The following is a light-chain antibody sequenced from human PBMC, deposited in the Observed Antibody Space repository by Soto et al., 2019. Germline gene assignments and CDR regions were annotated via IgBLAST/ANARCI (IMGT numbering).Light chain of an antibody. J-gene: IGKJ1*01. Sequence: EIVLTQSPATLSLSPGERATLSCRASQSVSSYLAWYQQKPGQAPRLLIYDASNRATGIPAMFSGRGSGTDFTLTISSLEPEDFAVYYCQQRSNWPPTVGLGTKVEIK. V-gene: IGKV3-11*01. CDR1: QSVSSY. CDR2: DAS. CDR3: QQRSNWPPT.